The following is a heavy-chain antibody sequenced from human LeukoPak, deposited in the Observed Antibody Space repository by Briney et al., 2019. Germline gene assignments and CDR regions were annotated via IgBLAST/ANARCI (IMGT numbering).Heavy chain of an antibody. CDR2: IKPDGSEG. V-gene: IGHV3-7*04. Sequence: GGSLRLSCAASGFTFSSSWMTWVRQAPGKRLEWVATIKPDGSEGSYVDSVNGRFTISRDNAKNSLFLRMISLRAEDTAVYYCARDRAYKSFDYWGQGALVTVSS. D-gene: IGHD3-16*01. CDR3: ARDRAYKSFDY. CDR1: GFTFSSSW. J-gene: IGHJ4*02.